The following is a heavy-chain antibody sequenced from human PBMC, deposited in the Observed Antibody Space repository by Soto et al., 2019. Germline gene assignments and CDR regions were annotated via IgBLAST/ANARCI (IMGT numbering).Heavy chain of an antibody. CDR2: IYYSGST. CDR1: GGSISSGGYY. V-gene: IGHV4-31*03. CDR3: ARGSYYDSSGYYGP. Sequence: QVQLQESGPGLVKPSQTLSLTCTVSGGSISSGGYYWSWIRQHPGKGLEWIGYIYYSGSTDYNPSHKSRVTISLDTSKNQFSLKLSSVTAADTAVYYCARGSYYDSSGYYGPWGEGTLVTVSS. D-gene: IGHD3-22*01. J-gene: IGHJ5*02.